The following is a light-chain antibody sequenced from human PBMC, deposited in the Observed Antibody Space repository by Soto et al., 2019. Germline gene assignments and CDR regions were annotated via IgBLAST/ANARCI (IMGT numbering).Light chain of an antibody. V-gene: IGLV2-14*03. CDR3: SSYTRNSTVA. Sequence: QSALTQPASVSGSPGESITISCSGTSNDVGRYNYVSWYQQHPGKVPKLLIYEVSQRPSGISNRLSGSKSGNTASLTISGLQAEDEADYFCSSYTRNSTVAFGGGTQLTVL. CDR1: SNDVGRYNY. J-gene: IGLJ2*01. CDR2: EVS.